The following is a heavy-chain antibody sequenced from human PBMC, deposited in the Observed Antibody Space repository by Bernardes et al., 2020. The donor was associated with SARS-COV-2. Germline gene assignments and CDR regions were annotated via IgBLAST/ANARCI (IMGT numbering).Heavy chain of an antibody. CDR3: ARDQWRPDYYYGLDV. V-gene: IGHV3-72*01. J-gene: IGHJ6*01. CDR1: GFTFSDHY. D-gene: IGHD6-19*01. CDR2: IRSNGDSYTT. Sequence: GGSLRLSCAASGFTFSDHYMDWVRQAPGKGLEWVARIRSNGDSYTTEYAASGRCRFTISRYDSKNSVYLQMNSLKIEDTYVYYCARDQWRPDYYYGLDVWGQGTKVTVSP.